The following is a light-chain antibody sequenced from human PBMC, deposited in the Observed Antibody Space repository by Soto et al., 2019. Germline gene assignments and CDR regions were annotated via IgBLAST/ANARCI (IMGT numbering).Light chain of an antibody. CDR3: QQYNNWPRT. J-gene: IGKJ5*01. Sequence: EIVMTQSPATLSVSPGERATLSCRASQSISSDLAWYQQNPGQPPRLLIYGASTRATGIPARFSGSGSGTEFTLTISSLQSEDFAVYYCQQYNNWPRTFGQGTRLEIK. CDR1: QSISSD. V-gene: IGKV3-15*01. CDR2: GAS.